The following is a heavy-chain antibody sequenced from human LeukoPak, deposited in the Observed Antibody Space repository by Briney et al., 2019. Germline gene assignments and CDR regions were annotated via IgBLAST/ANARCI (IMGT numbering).Heavy chain of an antibody. Sequence: ASVKVSCKVSGYTLTELSMHWLRQAPGKGLEWMGGFDPEDGETIYAQKFQGRVTMTRDTSTSTVYMELRSLRSEDTAVYYCAREVGYYGSGSYWGQGTLVTVSS. D-gene: IGHD3-10*01. V-gene: IGHV1-24*01. J-gene: IGHJ4*02. CDR1: GYTLTELS. CDR2: FDPEDGET. CDR3: AREVGYYGSGSY.